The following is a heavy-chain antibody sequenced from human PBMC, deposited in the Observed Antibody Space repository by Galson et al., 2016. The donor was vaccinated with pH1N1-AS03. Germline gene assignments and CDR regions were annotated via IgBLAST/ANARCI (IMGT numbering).Heavy chain of an antibody. CDR2: ISPGNGNT. J-gene: IGHJ4*02. D-gene: IGHD5-18*01. V-gene: IGHV1-3*01. Sequence: SVKVSCKASGYNFINYAIHWVRQAPGQSLEWMGRISPGNGNTQFSQQFQGKVTLTRDTSATTAYMELSSLRSEDTAVYYCATLYTYGFNAFDYWGQGTLVTVSS. CDR3: ATLYTYGFNAFDY. CDR1: GYNFINYA.